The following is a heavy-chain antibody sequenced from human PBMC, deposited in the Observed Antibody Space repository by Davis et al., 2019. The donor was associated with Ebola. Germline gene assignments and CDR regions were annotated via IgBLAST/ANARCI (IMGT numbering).Heavy chain of an antibody. V-gene: IGHV4-30-4*01. CDR2: LYYSGST. CDR1: GGSISSGDYY. Sequence: MPSETLSLTCTVSGGSISSGDYYWSWIRQPPGKGLEWIGYLYYSGSTYYNPSLKSRVTISVDTSKNQFSLKLSSVTAADTAVYYCARVPVVATKKYYYGMDVWGQGTTVTVSS. CDR3: ARVPVVATKKYYYGMDV. J-gene: IGHJ6*02. D-gene: IGHD2-15*01.